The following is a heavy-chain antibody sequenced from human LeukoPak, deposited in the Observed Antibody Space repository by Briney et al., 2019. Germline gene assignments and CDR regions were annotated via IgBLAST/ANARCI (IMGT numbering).Heavy chain of an antibody. CDR3: AREALYYYDSSGRINNWFDP. CDR2: MFFSGST. Sequence: SETLSLTCTVSSGSISGHYWTWIRQPAGKGLEWIGRMFFSGSTNYNPSLKSRVTMSVDTSKNQFSLKLSSVTAADTAVYYCAREALYYYDSSGRINNWFDPWGQGTLVTVSS. CDR1: SGSISGHY. D-gene: IGHD3-22*01. J-gene: IGHJ5*02. V-gene: IGHV4-4*07.